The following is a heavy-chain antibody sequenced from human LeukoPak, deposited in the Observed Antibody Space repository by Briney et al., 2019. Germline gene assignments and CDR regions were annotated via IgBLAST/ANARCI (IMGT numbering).Heavy chain of an antibody. CDR3: VCFSWSGSIPFDYFDY. V-gene: IGHV1-69*06. J-gene: IGHJ4*02. D-gene: IGHD3-3*01. Sequence: GASVKVSCKASGYTFTSYAISWVRQAPGQGLEWMGGIIPIFGTANYAQKFQGRVTITADKSTSTAYMELSSLRSEDTAVYYCVCFSWSGSIPFDYFDYWGQGTLVTVSS. CDR2: IIPIFGTA. CDR1: GYTFTSYA.